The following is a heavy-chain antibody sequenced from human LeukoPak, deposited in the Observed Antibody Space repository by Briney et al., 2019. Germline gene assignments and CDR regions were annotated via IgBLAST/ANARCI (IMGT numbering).Heavy chain of an antibody. Sequence: GGSLRLSCAASGFTFSSYAMHWVRQAPGKGLEWVAVISYDGSNKYYADSVKGRFTISRDNSKNTLYLQMNSLRAEDTAVYYCATSSSSWYWVAPYWGQGTLVTVSS. CDR1: GFTFSSYA. D-gene: IGHD6-13*01. CDR2: ISYDGSNK. CDR3: ATSSSSWYWVAPY. J-gene: IGHJ4*02. V-gene: IGHV3-30-3*01.